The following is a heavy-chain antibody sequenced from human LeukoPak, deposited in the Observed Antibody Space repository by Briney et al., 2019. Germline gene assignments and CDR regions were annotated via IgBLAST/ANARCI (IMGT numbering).Heavy chain of an antibody. D-gene: IGHD4-17*01. CDR2: ISSNGGST. J-gene: IGHJ4*02. CDR3: ARVASGGDYRSGGDDY. Sequence: GGSLRLSCAASGFTFSSYAMHWVRQAPGKGLEYVSAISSNGGSTYYANSVKGRLTISRDNSKNTLYLQMGSLRAEDMAVYYCARVASGGDYRSGGDDYWGQGTLVTVSS. CDR1: GFTFSSYA. V-gene: IGHV3-64*01.